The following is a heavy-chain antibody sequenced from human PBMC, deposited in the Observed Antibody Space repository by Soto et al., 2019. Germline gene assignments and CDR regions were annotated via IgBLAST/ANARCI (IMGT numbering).Heavy chain of an antibody. CDR1: GFSFNIFA. CDR2: ISGGGGST. D-gene: IGHD3-22*01. Sequence: EVKLLESGGRLVQPGGSLRLSCAASGFSFNIFAMNWVRQAPGQGLEWVSGISGGGGSTYYADSVKGRFTISRDNSNNTLYLQMNSLRAEDTGVYYCAKDPTSYDSSAQFDSWGQGTLVTVSS. J-gene: IGHJ4*02. V-gene: IGHV3-23*01. CDR3: AKDPTSYDSSAQFDS.